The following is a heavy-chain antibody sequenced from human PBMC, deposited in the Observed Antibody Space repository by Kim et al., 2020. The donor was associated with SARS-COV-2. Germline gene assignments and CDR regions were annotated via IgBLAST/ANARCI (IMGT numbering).Heavy chain of an antibody. D-gene: IGHD6-19*01. CDR2: IGTAGDP. V-gene: IGHV3-13*05. J-gene: IGHJ2*01. Sequence: GGSLRLSCAASGFTFSSYDMHWVRQGTGKGLEWVSAIGTAGDPYYPGSVKGRFTISRENAKNSLYLQMNSLRAGDTAVYYCAREPKMGYTSLGYFDLWGRGTLVTVSS. CDR1: GFTFSSYD. CDR3: AREPKMGYTSLGYFDL.